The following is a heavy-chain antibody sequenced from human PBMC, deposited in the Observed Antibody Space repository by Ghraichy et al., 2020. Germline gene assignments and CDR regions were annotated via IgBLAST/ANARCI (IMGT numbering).Heavy chain of an antibody. CDR1: GYTFTSYA. Sequence: ASVKVSCKASGYTFTSYAMHWVRQAPGQRLEWMGWINAGNGNTKYSQKFQGRVTITRDTSASTAYMELSSLRSEDTAVYYCARRGSYYYYYGMDVWGQGNGHRLL. CDR2: INAGNGNT. CDR3: ARRGSYYYYYGMDV. J-gene: IGHJ6*02. V-gene: IGHV1-3*01. D-gene: IGHD1-26*01.